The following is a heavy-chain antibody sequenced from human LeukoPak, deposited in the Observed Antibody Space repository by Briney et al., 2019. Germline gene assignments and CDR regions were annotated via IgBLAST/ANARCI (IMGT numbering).Heavy chain of an antibody. D-gene: IGHD2-21*01. Sequence: GGSLRLSCAASGFTFSSYVHWVRQAPGKGLEWVAIISYDGSNEYYADSVKGRFTISRDNAKNSLYLQMNSLRAEDTAVYYCARDLFRKGAFDIWGQGTMVTVSS. CDR2: ISYDGSNE. CDR3: ARDLFRKGAFDI. V-gene: IGHV3-30*04. CDR1: GFTFSSYV. J-gene: IGHJ3*02.